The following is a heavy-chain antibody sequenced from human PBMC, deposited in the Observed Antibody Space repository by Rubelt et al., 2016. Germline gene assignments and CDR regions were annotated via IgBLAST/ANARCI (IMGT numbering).Heavy chain of an antibody. D-gene: IGHD2-2*01. Sequence: QVQLQESGPGLVKPSETLSLTCIVSGYSISSDYYWGWVRQPPGKGLEWIGSIHHSGSISYNPSLKSRVTVSVDTSKNQFSLGVRYVTAADTAVYYCARLGYCSSTSCYLDYWGQGTLVTVSS. J-gene: IGHJ4*02. CDR3: ARLGYCSSTSCYLDY. V-gene: IGHV4-38-2*02. CDR2: IHHSGSI. CDR1: GYSISSDYY.